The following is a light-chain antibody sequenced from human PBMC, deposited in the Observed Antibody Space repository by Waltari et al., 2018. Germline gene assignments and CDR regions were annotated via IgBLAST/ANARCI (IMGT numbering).Light chain of an antibody. CDR3: HSRDSSGDVV. J-gene: IGLJ2*01. CDR1: SLRTYY. CDR2: GNN. Sequence: SSELTQDPAVSVALGQTVRITCQGASLRTYYVSWFHQKPGQAPALVLYGNNNRPSGIPHRFSASSSGSTASLTIIGAQAEDEADYNCHSRDSSGDVVIGGGTKLTVV. V-gene: IGLV3-19*01.